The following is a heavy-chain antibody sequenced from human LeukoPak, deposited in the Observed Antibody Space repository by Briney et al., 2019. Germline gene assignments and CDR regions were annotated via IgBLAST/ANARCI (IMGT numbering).Heavy chain of an antibody. D-gene: IGHD1-7*01. CDR2: IKSKTDGGTT. CDR1: GFTFSNAW. J-gene: IGHJ4*02. V-gene: IGHV3-15*01. Sequence: GGSLRLSCAASGFTFSNAWMSWVRQAPGKGLEWVGRIKSKTDGGTTDYAAPVKGIFTISRDDSKNTLYLQMNSLKTGDTAVYYCTYNWNYGYFDYWGQGTLVTVSS. CDR3: TYNWNYGYFDY.